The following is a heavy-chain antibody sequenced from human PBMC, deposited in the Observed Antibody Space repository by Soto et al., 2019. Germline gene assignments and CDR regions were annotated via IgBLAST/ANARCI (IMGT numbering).Heavy chain of an antibody. D-gene: IGHD2-21*01. J-gene: IGHJ6*03. CDR3: ASHFGARTRVITWYMDV. CDR2: IDYSGRT. CDR1: DGSIISNNYY. V-gene: IGHV4-39*02. Sequence: QLQLQESGPGLVKPSETLSLTCTISDGSIISNNYYWVWIRQPPGKGLEWIGSIDYSGRTFQNPFRRSPFTISVDTAQNGFSLDLGSVTAADTAVHYCASHFGARTRVITWYMDVWGNGTTVTVSS.